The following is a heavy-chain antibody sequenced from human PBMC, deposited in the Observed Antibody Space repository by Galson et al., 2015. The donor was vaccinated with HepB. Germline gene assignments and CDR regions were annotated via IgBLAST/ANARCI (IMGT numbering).Heavy chain of an antibody. D-gene: IGHD3-3*01. CDR1: GFTFSSYG. J-gene: IGHJ4*02. CDR3: AKDLIRAIFGVVIMWSGVDY. CDR2: ISYDGSNK. Sequence: SLRLSCAASGFTFSSYGMHWVRQAPGKGLEWVAVISYDGSNKYYADSVKGRFTISRDNSKNTLYLQMNSLRAEDTAVYYCAKDLIRAIFGVVIMWSGVDYWGQGTLVTVSS. V-gene: IGHV3-30*18.